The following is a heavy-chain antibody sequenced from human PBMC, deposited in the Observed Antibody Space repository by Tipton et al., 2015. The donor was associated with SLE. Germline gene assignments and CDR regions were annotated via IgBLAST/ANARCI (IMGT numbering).Heavy chain of an antibody. D-gene: IGHD6-19*01. J-gene: IGHJ4*02. CDR3: TTDPYSSGWYSGY. Sequence: SLRLSCAASGSTFSNAWMGWVRQAPGKGLEWVGRIKSKSDGGTIDYAAPVKGRFTISRDDSKNTLYLQMNSLKTEDTAVYYCTTDPYSSGWYSGYWGQGTLVTVSS. CDR2: IKSKSDGGTI. CDR1: GSTFSNAW. V-gene: IGHV3-15*01.